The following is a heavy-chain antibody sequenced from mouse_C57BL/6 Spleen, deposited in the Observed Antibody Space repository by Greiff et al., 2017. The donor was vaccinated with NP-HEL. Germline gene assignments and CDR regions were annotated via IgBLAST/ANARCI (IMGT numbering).Heavy chain of an antibody. CDR2: IYPGGGST. D-gene: IGHD1-2*01. CDR3: ARWYYGRGGLAN. V-gene: IGHV1-55*01. Sequence: QVQLQQPGAELVKPGASVKMSCKASGYTVTSYWITWVKQRPGQGLEWIGDIYPGGGSTNYNEKFKSKATMTVDTSSSTAYMQLSSLTSADSAVYYCARWYYGRGGLANWGQGALVTVSA. CDR1: GYTVTSYW. J-gene: IGHJ3*01.